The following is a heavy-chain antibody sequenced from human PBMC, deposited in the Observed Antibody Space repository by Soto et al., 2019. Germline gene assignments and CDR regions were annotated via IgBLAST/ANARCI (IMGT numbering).Heavy chain of an antibody. D-gene: IGHD2-15*01. V-gene: IGHV3-21*01. J-gene: IGHJ3*02. CDR1: GFTFSSYS. Sequence: GGSLRLSCAASGFTFSSYSMNWVRQAPGKGLEWVSSISSSSSYIYYADSVKGRFTISRDNAKNSLYLQMNSLRAEDTAVYYCARALPGITVAATPDAFDIWGQGTMVTVSS. CDR2: ISSSSSYI. CDR3: ARALPGITVAATPDAFDI.